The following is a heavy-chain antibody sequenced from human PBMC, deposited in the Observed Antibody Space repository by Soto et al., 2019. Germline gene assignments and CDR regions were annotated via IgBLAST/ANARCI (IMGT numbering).Heavy chain of an antibody. Sequence: QMQLVQSGAEVKKPGSSVKVSCKSSGGTFSSYEVNWVRQAPGQGLEWVGGVIPIFGTTKYAPKFQGRIAISPDQSTTMSYIELSSLRSEDTAVYFCATTGDGYTFDFWGQGTPVTVSS. CDR2: VIPIFGTT. J-gene: IGHJ4*02. D-gene: IGHD5-12*01. V-gene: IGHV1-69*01. CDR3: ATTGDGYTFDF. CDR1: GGTFSSYE.